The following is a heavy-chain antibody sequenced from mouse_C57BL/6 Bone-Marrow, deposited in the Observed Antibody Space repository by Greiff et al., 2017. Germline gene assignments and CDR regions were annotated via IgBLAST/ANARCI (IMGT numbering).Heavy chain of an antibody. V-gene: IGHV1-81*01. CDR1: GYTFTSYG. CDR2: IYPRSGNT. Sequence: VQLQESGAELARPGASVKLSCKASGYTFTSYGISWVKQRTGQGLEWIGEIYPRSGNTYYNEKFKGKATLTADKSSSTAYMELRSLTSEDSAVYFCARRGGSSLFAYWGQGTLVTVSA. CDR3: ARRGGSSLFAY. J-gene: IGHJ3*01. D-gene: IGHD1-1*01.